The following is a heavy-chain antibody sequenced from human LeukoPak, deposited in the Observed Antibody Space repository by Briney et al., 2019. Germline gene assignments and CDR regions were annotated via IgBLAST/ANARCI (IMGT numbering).Heavy chain of an antibody. CDR1: GGSISSGGYY. Sequence: SQTLSLTCTVSGGSISSGGYYWSWIRQHTGKGLEWIGYIYYSGSTYYNPSLKSRVSMSADASKTQFSLNLSSVTAADTAVYYCARAPIFGVAYFDYWGQGSLVTVSS. J-gene: IGHJ4*02. D-gene: IGHD3-3*01. CDR3: ARAPIFGVAYFDY. V-gene: IGHV4-31*03. CDR2: IYYSGST.